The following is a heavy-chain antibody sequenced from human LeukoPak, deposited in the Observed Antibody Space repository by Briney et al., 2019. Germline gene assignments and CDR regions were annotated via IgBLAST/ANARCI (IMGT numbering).Heavy chain of an antibody. D-gene: IGHD4-11*01. CDR2: MYYSGSP. CDR3: VRSTTVTTWFDY. J-gene: IGHJ4*02. V-gene: IGHV4-39*01. CDR1: GGSITSGTYY. Sequence: SETLSLTCTVSGGSITSGTYYWGWIRQPPGKGLEWIGNMYYSGSPYHNPSLKSRVTISVDTSKNQFSLKLNSVTASDTAVYYCVRSTTVTTWFDYWGQGTLVTLSS.